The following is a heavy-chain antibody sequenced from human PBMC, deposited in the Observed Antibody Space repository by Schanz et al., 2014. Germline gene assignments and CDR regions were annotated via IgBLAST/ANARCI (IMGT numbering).Heavy chain of an antibody. Sequence: EVQLVESGGGLVKPGGSLRLSCSASGFTFSIYAMHWVRQAPGKGLEWVSAISGSGGSTYYADSVKGRFTISRDNAKNTLYLQMNSLRAEDTAVYYCAKGRFGELSAFDIWGQGTMVTVSS. D-gene: IGHD3-10*01. J-gene: IGHJ3*02. CDR2: ISGSGGST. V-gene: IGHV3-23*04. CDR3: AKGRFGELSAFDI. CDR1: GFTFSIYA.